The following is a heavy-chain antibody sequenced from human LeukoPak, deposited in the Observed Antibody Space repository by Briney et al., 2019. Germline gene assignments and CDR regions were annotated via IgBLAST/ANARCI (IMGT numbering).Heavy chain of an antibody. J-gene: IGHJ4*02. Sequence: GGSLRLSCAASGFTFSSYGMSWVRQAPGKGLEWVSAISGSGGTTYYADSVKGRFTISRDNSRNTLYLQMNSLRAEDTAVYYCAKDPISSGYYRIDYWGQGTLVTVSS. CDR3: AKDPISSGYYRIDY. CDR1: GFTFSSYG. D-gene: IGHD3-22*01. CDR2: ISGSGGTT. V-gene: IGHV3-23*01.